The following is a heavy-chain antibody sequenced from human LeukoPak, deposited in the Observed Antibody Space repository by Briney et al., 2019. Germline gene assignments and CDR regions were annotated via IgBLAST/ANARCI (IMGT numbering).Heavy chain of an antibody. V-gene: IGHV1-2*04. CDR3: ARDGIAAAGLYNWFDP. CDR2: INPNSGGT. CDR1: GYTFTGYC. D-gene: IGHD6-13*01. J-gene: IGHJ5*02. Sequence: ASVKVSCRASGYTFTGYCMHWVRQAPGQGLEWMGWINPNSGGTNYAQKFQGWVTMTRDTSISTAYMELSRLRSDDTAVYYCARDGIAAAGLYNWFDPWGQGTLVTVSS.